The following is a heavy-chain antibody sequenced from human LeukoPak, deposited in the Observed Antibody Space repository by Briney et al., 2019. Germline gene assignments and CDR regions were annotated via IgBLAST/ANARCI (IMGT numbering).Heavy chain of an antibody. CDR3: ARGYYYDSSGYYWSFGP. Sequence: SVKVSCKASGGTFSSYAISWVRQAPGQGLEWMGRIIPIFGTANYAQQFQGRVTITTDESTSRAYMELSSLRSEDTAVYYCARGYYYDSSGYYWSFGPWGQGTLVTVSS. V-gene: IGHV1-69*05. CDR2: IIPIFGTA. CDR1: GGTFSSYA. J-gene: IGHJ5*02. D-gene: IGHD3-22*01.